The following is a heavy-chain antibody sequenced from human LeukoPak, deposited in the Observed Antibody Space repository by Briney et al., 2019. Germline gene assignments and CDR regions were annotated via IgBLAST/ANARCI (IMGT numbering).Heavy chain of an antibody. V-gene: IGHV1-18*01. Sequence: ASVKVSCKASGYTFTSYGICWVRQAPGQGLEWMGWISAYNGNTNYAQKLQGRVTMTTDSSTSTAYMELRSLRSDDTAVYYCARDCYYDSSGQPISCYWGQGTLVTVSS. CDR1: GYTFTSYG. CDR2: ISAYNGNT. D-gene: IGHD3-22*01. CDR3: ARDCYYDSSGQPISCY. J-gene: IGHJ4*02.